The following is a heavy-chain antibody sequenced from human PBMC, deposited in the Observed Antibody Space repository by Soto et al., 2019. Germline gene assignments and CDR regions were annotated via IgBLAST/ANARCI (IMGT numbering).Heavy chain of an antibody. Sequence: GGSLRLSCAVSGFTVSNNYMSWVRQAPGKGLEWLSYISINSNHKEYGDSVKGRHTISRDNAKNSLYLQMNSLRADDTAVYYCVRGGGGGQFDYWGQGTLVTVSS. CDR2: ISINSNHK. J-gene: IGHJ4*02. V-gene: IGHV3-11*06. D-gene: IGHD2-21*01. CDR3: VRGGGGGQFDY. CDR1: GFTVSNNY.